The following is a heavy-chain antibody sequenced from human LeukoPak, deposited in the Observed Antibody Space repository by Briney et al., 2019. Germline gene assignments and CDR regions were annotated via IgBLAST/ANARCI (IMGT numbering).Heavy chain of an antibody. Sequence: ASVKVSCKASGYTFTGYYMHWVRQAPGQGLEWMGWINPNSGGTNYAQKFQGRVTMTRDTSISTAYMELSRLRSDDTAVYYCARAATMVRGSPGGYRYWGQGTLVTVSS. CDR3: ARAATMVRGSPGGYRY. J-gene: IGHJ4*02. CDR1: GYTFTGYY. D-gene: IGHD3-10*01. CDR2: INPNSGGT. V-gene: IGHV1-2*02.